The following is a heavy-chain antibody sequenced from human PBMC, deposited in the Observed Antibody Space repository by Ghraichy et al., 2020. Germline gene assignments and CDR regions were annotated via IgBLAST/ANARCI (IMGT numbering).Heavy chain of an antibody. CDR3: ARSNGGNSGRVS. J-gene: IGHJ5*02. V-gene: IGHV4-59*01. CDR1: GGSIGGYH. D-gene: IGHD4-23*01. Sequence: SCTVSGGSIGGYHWNWIRQPPGKGLEWIGHIHYSGSTNYNPSLKSRVTLSLDTSKSQFSLKLSSVTAADTAVYYCARSNGGNSGRVSWGQGTLVTVSS. CDR2: IHYSGST.